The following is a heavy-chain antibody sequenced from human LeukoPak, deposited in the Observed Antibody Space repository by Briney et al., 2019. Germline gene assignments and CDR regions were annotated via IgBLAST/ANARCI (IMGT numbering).Heavy chain of an antibody. D-gene: IGHD6-19*01. V-gene: IGHV3-30*18. CDR3: AKALTSGRYLDAFNI. J-gene: IGHJ3*02. Sequence: GGSLRLSCAASGFTFSSYWMNWSRQAPGKGLEWVAVISYDGSNKYYADSVKGRFTISRDNSKNTLFLEMNSLRAEDTAVYYCAKALTSGRYLDAFNIWGQGTMVTVSS. CDR2: ISYDGSNK. CDR1: GFTFSSYW.